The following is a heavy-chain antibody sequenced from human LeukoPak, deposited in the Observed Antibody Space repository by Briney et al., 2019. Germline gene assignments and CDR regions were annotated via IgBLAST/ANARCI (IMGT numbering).Heavy chain of an antibody. D-gene: IGHD2-2*01. J-gene: IGHJ6*02. CDR1: GYTFTSYD. CDR2: MNPNSGNT. Sequence: ASVKVSCKASGYTFTSYDINWVRQATGQGLEWMGWMNPNSGNTNYAQKLQGRVTMTTDTSTSTAYMELRSLRSDDTAVYYCARDQYCSSTSCYHYYYYGMDVWGQGTTVTVSS. CDR3: ARDQYCSSTSCYHYYYYGMDV. V-gene: IGHV1-18*01.